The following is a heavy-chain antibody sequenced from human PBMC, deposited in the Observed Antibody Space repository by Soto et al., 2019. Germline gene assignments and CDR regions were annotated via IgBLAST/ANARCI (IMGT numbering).Heavy chain of an antibody. CDR3: ARHLGYCSGGSCYSIPNYYYGMDV. Sequence: GESLKISCKGSGFSFTTYWIAWVRQMPGKGLEWMGIIYPGESDTRYSPSFQGQVTISADKSISTAYLQWSSLKASDTAMYYCARHLGYCSGGSCYSIPNYYYGMDVWGQGTTVTASS. J-gene: IGHJ6*02. V-gene: IGHV5-51*01. D-gene: IGHD2-15*01. CDR1: GFSFTTYW. CDR2: IYPGESDT.